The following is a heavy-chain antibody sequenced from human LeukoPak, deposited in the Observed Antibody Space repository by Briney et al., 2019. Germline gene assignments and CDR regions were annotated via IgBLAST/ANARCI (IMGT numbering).Heavy chain of an antibody. V-gene: IGHV3-9*01. CDR3: AKDISGTYLAVLDY. CDR2: ISWNSDTI. D-gene: IGHD1-26*01. CDR1: GFSFDDYA. Sequence: GGSLRLSCAASGFSFDDYAMHWVRQAPGKGLEWVSGISWNSDTIGYADSVKGRFTISRDNAKNSLYLQMNSLRAEDTALYYCAKDISGTYLAVLDYWGQGTLVTVSS. J-gene: IGHJ4*02.